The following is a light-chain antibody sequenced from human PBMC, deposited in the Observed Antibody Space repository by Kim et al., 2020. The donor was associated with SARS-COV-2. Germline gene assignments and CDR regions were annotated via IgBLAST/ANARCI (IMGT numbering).Light chain of an antibody. CDR2: AAS. Sequence: DIQMTQSPSSLSASVGDRVTITCRASQSISSYLNWYQQKPGKAPKLLIYAASSVQSGVPTRFSGSGSGTDFTLTINSLQPEDFTTYYCQQYYSTPYTFGRETGLEI. V-gene: IGKV1-39*01. J-gene: IGKJ2*01. CDR3: QQYYSTPYT. CDR1: QSISSY.